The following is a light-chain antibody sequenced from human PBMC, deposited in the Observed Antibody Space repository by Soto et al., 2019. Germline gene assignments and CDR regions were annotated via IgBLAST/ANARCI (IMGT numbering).Light chain of an antibody. CDR2: DAS. CDR3: QPRSNWPVT. J-gene: IGKJ1*01. V-gene: IGKV3-11*01. Sequence: EIVLTQSPATLSLSPGERATLSCRASQSVSSYLAWYQQKPGQAPRLLIYDASSRATGIPARFSGSGSGTDFTLTISVLEPEDFAVYYCQPRSNWPVTFGQGTKVEIK. CDR1: QSVSSY.